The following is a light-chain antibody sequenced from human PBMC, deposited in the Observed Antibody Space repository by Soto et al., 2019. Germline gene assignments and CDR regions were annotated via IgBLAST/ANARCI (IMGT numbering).Light chain of an antibody. CDR1: QSISSW. CDR2: DAS. V-gene: IGKV1-5*01. J-gene: IGKJ1*01. Sequence: DIQMTQSPSSLSASVEDRVIITCRASQSISSWLAWYQQKPGKAPKLLIYDASSLESGVPSRFSGSGSGTEFTLTITSLQPDDFATYYCQQYNSYPWTFGQGTKVDIK. CDR3: QQYNSYPWT.